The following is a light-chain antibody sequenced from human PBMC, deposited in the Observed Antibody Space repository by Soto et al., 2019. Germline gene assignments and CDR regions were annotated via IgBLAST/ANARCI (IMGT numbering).Light chain of an antibody. CDR1: SSDVGGYNY. CDR3: TSYTSSSTVV. CDR2: DVS. J-gene: IGLJ2*01. Sequence: QSALTQPASVSGSPGQAITISCTGTSSDVGGYNYVSWYQQHPGKAPKLMIYDVSNRPSGVSNRFSGSKSGNTASLIISGLQAEEEADYYCTSYTSSSTVVFGGGTKLTVL. V-gene: IGLV2-14*01.